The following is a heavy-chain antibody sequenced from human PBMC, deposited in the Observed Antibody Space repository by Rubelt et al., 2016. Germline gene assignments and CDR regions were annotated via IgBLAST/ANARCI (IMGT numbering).Heavy chain of an antibody. V-gene: IGHV4-34*01. J-gene: IGHJ1*01. D-gene: IGHD5-24*01. CDR1: GGSFSDNH. Sequence: QVQLQQWGAGLLKPSETLSLHCAVYGGSFSDNHWSWIRQPPGKGLEWIGEINDSGIINYNPSLKSRVTITGDTSKNQLSLNLKSVTAADTAAYFCARGWRWLQFWGQGTLVTVSP. CDR2: INDSGII. CDR3: ARGWRWLQF.